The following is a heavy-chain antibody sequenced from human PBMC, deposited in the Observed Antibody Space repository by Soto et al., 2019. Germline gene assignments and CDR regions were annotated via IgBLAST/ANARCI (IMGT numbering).Heavy chain of an antibody. CDR2: INPSGGST. V-gene: IGHV1-46*01. CDR1: GYTFTSYY. CDR3: ARMTGDGGNYSRFDY. J-gene: IGHJ4*01. D-gene: IGHD1-26*01. Sequence: GASVKVSCKASGYTFTSYYMHWVRQAPGQGLEWMGIINPSGGSTSYAQKFQGRVTMTRDTSTSTVYMELSSLRSEDTAVYYYARMTGDGGNYSRFDYWGHGTLVTVSS.